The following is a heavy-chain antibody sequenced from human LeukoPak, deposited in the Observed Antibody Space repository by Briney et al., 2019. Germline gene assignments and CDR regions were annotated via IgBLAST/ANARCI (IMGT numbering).Heavy chain of an antibody. CDR3: ASPVVVAALVDAFDI. J-gene: IGHJ3*02. CDR1: GFAFDDYA. CDR2: ISGNSGSI. V-gene: IGHV3-9*01. Sequence: PGGSLRLSCAASGFAFDDYAMHWVRQAPGKGLEWVSGISGNSGSIGYADSVKGRFTISRDNAKNSLYLQMNSLRAEDTAVYYCASPVVVAALVDAFDIWGQGTMVTVSS. D-gene: IGHD2-15*01.